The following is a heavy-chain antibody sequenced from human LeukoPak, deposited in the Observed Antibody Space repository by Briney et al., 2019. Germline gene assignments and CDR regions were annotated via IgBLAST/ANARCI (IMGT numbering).Heavy chain of an antibody. CDR2: IKQDGSEK. D-gene: IGHD6-19*01. J-gene: IGHJ4*02. CDR1: GFTFSSYW. V-gene: IGHV3-7*03. Sequence: GGSLRLSCAASGFTFSSYWMSWVRQAPGKGLEWVVNIKQDGSEKYYVDSVKGRFTISRDNAKNSLYLQMNSLRAEDTAVYYCARHGRSGWSYFDYWGQGTLVTVSS. CDR3: ARHGRSGWSYFDY.